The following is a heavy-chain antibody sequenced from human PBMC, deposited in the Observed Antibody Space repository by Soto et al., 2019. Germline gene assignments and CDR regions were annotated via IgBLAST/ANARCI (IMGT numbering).Heavy chain of an antibody. V-gene: IGHV4-31*03. Sequence: SETLSLTCTVSGASFSIGGYFWSWIRQHPGKGLEWIGHIYYNGSTYYNPSLKSRLTISVDTSKNEFSLRLTSVTAADTAVYFCATDEYFGSEIDFYYYAMDVWGQGTTVTVSS. J-gene: IGHJ6*02. CDR1: GASFSIGGYF. CDR2: IYYNGST. D-gene: IGHD3-10*01. CDR3: ATDEYFGSEIDFYYYAMDV.